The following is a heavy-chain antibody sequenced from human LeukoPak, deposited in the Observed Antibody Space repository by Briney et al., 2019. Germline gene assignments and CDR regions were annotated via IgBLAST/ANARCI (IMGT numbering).Heavy chain of an antibody. D-gene: IGHD3-22*01. J-gene: IGHJ4*02. V-gene: IGHV3-21*01. Sequence: GGSLRLSCTASGFTFDDYTMNWVRQAPGKGLEWVSSISSSSSYIYYADSVKGRFTISRDNAKNSLYLQMNSLRAEDTAVYYCARDLNYYDSSGSRSYWGQGTLVTVSS. CDR2: ISSSSSYI. CDR3: ARDLNYYDSSGSRSY. CDR1: GFTFDDYT.